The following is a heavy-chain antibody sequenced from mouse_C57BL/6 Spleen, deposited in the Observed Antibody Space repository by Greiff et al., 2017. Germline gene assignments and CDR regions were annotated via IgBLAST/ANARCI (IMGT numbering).Heavy chain of an antibody. D-gene: IGHD5-2*01. V-gene: IGHV1-64*01. CDR2: IHPNSGST. CDR3: ARDEYHAWFAY. Sequence: QVQLQQPGAELVKPGASVTLSCKASGYTFTSYWMHWVKQRPGQGLEWIGMIHPNSGSTHYNEKFKGKATLTVDKSSSTAYMQLSSLTSEDSAVYYCARDEYHAWFAYWGQGTLVTVSA. J-gene: IGHJ3*01. CDR1: GYTFTSYW.